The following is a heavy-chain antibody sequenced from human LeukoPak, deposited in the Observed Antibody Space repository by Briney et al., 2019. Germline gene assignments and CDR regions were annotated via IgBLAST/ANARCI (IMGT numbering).Heavy chain of an antibody. D-gene: IGHD3-10*01. J-gene: IGHJ3*02. CDR3: ARIRITMVRGVIRGAFDI. CDR2: IDWDDDK. Sequence: ESGPTLVNSTQTLTLTCTFSGFSLSTSGMCVSWIRQPPGKALEWLARIDWDDDKYYSTSLKTRLTISKDTSKNQVVLTMTNMDPVDTATYYCARIRITMVRGVIRGAFDIWGQGTMVTVSS. CDR1: GFSLSTSGMC. V-gene: IGHV2-70*11.